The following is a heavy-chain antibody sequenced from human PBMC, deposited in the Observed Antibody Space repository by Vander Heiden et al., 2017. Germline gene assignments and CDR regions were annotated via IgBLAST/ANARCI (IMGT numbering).Heavy chain of an antibody. J-gene: IGHJ6*02. CDR1: NGSFSRYY. V-gene: IGHV4-34*01. D-gene: IGHD1-26*01. CDR3: AGRYSYYGLDV. CDR2: INHRGST. Sequence: QVQLQQWGAGLLKPSETLSLTCGVSNGSFSRYYWTWIRQPPGKGLEWIGEINHRGSTNDNPSVKRRVTFSVDTSRNQFSLKLSSVTAADTAVYYCAGRYSYYGLDVWGQGTTVTVSS.